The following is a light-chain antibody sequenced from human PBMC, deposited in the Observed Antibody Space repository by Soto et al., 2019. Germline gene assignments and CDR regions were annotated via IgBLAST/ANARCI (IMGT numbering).Light chain of an antibody. CDR3: QQIYNTPMYT. CDR2: AAS. Sequence: DIPMTQSPSSLSASVGDRVTITCRASQSISGSVNWYQQKPGKAPKLLIYAASSVQSGVPSRFSGSGSETDFTLTISSLQPEDFATYYCQQIYNTPMYTFGQGTKLEIK. J-gene: IGKJ2*01. CDR1: QSISGS. V-gene: IGKV1-39*01.